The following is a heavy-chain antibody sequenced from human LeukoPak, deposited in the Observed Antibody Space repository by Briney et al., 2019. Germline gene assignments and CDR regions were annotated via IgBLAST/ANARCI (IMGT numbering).Heavy chain of an antibody. J-gene: IGHJ4*02. Sequence: ASVKVSCKASGYTFTSYGISWVRQAPGQGLEWMGWISAYNGNTNYAQKLQGRVTMTTDTSTSTAYMELRSLRSDDTAVYYCARVADSSGYYYLDYWGQGTLVTVSS. CDR2: ISAYNGNT. CDR3: ARVADSSGYYYLDY. D-gene: IGHD3-22*01. V-gene: IGHV1-18*01. CDR1: GYTFTSYG.